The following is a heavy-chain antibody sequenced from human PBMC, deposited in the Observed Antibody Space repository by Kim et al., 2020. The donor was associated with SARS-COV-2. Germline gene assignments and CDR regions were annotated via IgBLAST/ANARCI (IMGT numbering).Heavy chain of an antibody. J-gene: IGHJ6*02. D-gene: IGHD6-13*01. CDR3: ARGREINGYSRDYYYYGMDV. V-gene: IGHV1-69*13. CDR1: GGTFSSYA. Sequence: SVKVSCKASGGTFSSYAISWVRQAPGQGLEWMGGIIPIFGTANYAQKFQGRVTITADESTSTAYMELSSLRSEDTAVYYCARGREINGYSRDYYYYGMDVWGQGTTVTVSS. CDR2: IIPIFGTA.